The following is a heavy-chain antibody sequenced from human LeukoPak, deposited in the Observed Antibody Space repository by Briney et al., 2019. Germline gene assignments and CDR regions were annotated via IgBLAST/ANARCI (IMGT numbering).Heavy chain of an antibody. D-gene: IGHD4-11*01. V-gene: IGHV1-69*05. CDR2: IMPLFGTA. Sequence: SVKVSCKTSGGTFNNSAISWVRQAPGQGLEWLGGIMPLFGTAGYAQKFQGRVTITKDESTRTVYLELTSLTSDDTAVYYCARDVHGNYGSGWFDPWGQGTLVSVS. J-gene: IGHJ5*02. CDR1: GGTFNNSA. CDR3: ARDVHGNYGSGWFDP.